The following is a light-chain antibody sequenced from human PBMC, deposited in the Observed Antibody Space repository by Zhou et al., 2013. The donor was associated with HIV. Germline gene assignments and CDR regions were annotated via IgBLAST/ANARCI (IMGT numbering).Light chain of an antibody. CDR1: QSVSNNF. CDR2: GAS. CDR3: QQYGSSPYT. V-gene: IGKV3-20*01. Sequence: EIGLTQSPGTLSLSPGEGAILSCSASQSVSNNFLAWYQQKPGQAPRLLIYGASTRATGIPDRFSGSASGTDFTLTITRLGPEDFAVYFCQQYGSSPYTFGQGTKLE. J-gene: IGKJ2*01.